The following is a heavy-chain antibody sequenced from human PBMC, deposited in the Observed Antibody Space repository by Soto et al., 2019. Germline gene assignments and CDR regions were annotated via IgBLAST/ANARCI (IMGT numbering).Heavy chain of an antibody. CDR2: ISASDGSS. CDR3: ARDRTTYYYYYYGMDV. Sequence: ASVKVSCKASIYGFLTYGFSWVRQAPGQGLEWMGWISASDGSSNFAQKLQGRVTMTTDTSTSTAYMELRSLRSDDTAVYYCARDRTTYYYYYYGMDVWGQGTTVTVSS. J-gene: IGHJ6*02. D-gene: IGHD1-7*01. V-gene: IGHV1-18*01. CDR1: IYGFLTYG.